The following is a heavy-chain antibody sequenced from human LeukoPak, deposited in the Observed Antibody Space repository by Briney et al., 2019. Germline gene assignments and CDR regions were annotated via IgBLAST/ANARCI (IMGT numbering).Heavy chain of an antibody. CDR1: GGSISSYY. Sequence: SETLSLTCTVSGGSISSYYWSWIRQPPGKGLEWIGYIYYSGSTYYNPSLKSRVTISVDTSKNQFSLKLSSVTAADTAVYYCASYKSYYYDSSGPGDAFDIWGQGTMVTVSS. CDR3: ASYKSYYYDSSGPGDAFDI. V-gene: IGHV4-59*08. D-gene: IGHD3-22*01. CDR2: IYYSGST. J-gene: IGHJ3*02.